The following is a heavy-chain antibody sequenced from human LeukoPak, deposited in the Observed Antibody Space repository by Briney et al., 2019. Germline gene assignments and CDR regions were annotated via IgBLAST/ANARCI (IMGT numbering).Heavy chain of an antibody. CDR1: RGTFSSYG. CDR2: IIPTFGIP. Sequence: SVKVSCKASRGTFSSYGISWVRQAPGQGLEWMGGIIPTFGIPDSAQKFRGRLTITADESTTTAYMELSSLRSDDTAIYYCGLSGNYYYYYMDVWGKGTTVTISS. J-gene: IGHJ6*03. D-gene: IGHD6-25*01. V-gene: IGHV1-69*13. CDR3: GLSGNYYYYYMDV.